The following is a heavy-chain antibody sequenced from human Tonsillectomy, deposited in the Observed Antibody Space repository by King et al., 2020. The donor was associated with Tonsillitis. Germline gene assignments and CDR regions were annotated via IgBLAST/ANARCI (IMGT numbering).Heavy chain of an antibody. D-gene: IGHD5-18*01. Sequence: EVQLVESGGGLVQPGGSLRLSCAASGFTFSNYVMAWVRQAPGKGLEWLSAIGGRGSTTYYAESWKGRFTISRDNSKSTLYLQMDSLRAEDTAVYYCEGYIFGSLSPAYWGQGTLVTFSS. CDR2: IGGRGSTT. CDR3: EGYIFGSLSPAY. J-gene: IGHJ4*02. CDR1: GFTFSNYV. V-gene: IGHV3-23*04.